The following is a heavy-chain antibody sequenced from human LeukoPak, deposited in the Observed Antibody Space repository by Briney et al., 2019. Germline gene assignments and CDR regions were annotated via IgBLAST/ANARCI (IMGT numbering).Heavy chain of an antibody. J-gene: IGHJ4*02. CDR2: INHSGST. V-gene: IGHV4-34*01. Sequence: PSETLSLTCAVYGGSFSGYYWSWIRQPPGKGLEWIGEINHSGSTNYNPSLKSRVTISVDTSKNQFSLKLSSVTAADTAVYYCARSPSGYRFDYWGQGTLVTVSS. CDR3: ARSPSGYRFDY. D-gene: IGHD3-22*01. CDR1: GGSFSGYY.